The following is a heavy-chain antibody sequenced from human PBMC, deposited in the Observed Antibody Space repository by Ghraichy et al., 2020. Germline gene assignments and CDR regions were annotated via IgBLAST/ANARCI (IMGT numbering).Heavy chain of an antibody. Sequence: ASVKVSCKASGYTFTGYYMHWVRQAPGQGLEWMGWINPNSGGTNYAQKFQGRVTMTRDTSISTAYMELSRLRSDDTAVYYCARDYSSSWGHEFDPWGQGTLVTVSS. CDR2: INPNSGGT. D-gene: IGHD6-13*01. J-gene: IGHJ5*02. CDR3: ARDYSSSWGHEFDP. V-gene: IGHV1-2*02. CDR1: GYTFTGYY.